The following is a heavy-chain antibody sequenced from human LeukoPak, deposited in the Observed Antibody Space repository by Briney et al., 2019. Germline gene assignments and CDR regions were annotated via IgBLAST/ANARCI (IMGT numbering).Heavy chain of an antibody. CDR2: LYIGGNT. J-gene: IGHJ4*02. Sequence: GGSLRLSCAASGLTVNNNYMNWVRQAPGKGLEWVSALYIGGNTYYADSVRGRFTISRDNSKNTLYLQMNSLRAEDTAVYYCAKDSAAVAGMFDYWGQGTLVTVSS. CDR1: GLTVNNNY. V-gene: IGHV3-53*01. D-gene: IGHD6-19*01. CDR3: AKDSAAVAGMFDY.